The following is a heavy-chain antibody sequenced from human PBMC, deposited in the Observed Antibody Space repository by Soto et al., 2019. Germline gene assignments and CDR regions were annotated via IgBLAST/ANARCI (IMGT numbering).Heavy chain of an antibody. CDR1: GYSFAGYW. J-gene: IGHJ4*02. CDR3: ARQIYDSDTGPNFQYYFDS. V-gene: IGHV5-10-1*01. CDR2: IDPRDSQT. D-gene: IGHD3-22*01. Sequence: GESLKISCKGSGYSFAGYWITWVRQKPGKGLEWMGRIDPRDSQTYYSPSFRGNVIISATKSITTVFLQWSSLRASDTAMYYCARQIYDSDTGPNFQYYFDSWGQGAPVTVYS.